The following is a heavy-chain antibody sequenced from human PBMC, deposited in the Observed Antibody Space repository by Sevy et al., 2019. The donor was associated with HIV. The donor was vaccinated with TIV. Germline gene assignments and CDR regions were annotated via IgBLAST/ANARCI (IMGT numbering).Heavy chain of an antibody. CDR3: ARGDCSSTSCYSYYYGMDV. CDR2: ISESDERI. J-gene: IGHJ6*02. Sequence: GGSLRLSCGASGFTFSSYGMSWVRQAPGKGLEWISTISESDERIKHAASVKGRFTISRDNSKNMLYRQRNSLRAEDTAVYYCARGDCSSTSCYSYYYGMDVWGQGTTVTVSS. V-gene: IGHV3-23*01. CDR1: GFTFSSYG. D-gene: IGHD2-2*01.